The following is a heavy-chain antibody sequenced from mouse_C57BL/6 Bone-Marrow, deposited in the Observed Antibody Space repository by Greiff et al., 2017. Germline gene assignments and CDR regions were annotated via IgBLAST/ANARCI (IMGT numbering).Heavy chain of an antibody. CDR3: ARDGYDGAWFAY. Sequence: QVQLQQPGAELVMPGASVKLSCKASGYTFTSYWMHWVKQRPGQGLEWIGEIDPSDSYTNYNQKFKSKSTLTVDKSSSTAYMQLSSLTSEYSAVYCCARDGYDGAWFAYWGLGTLVTVSA. V-gene: IGHV1-69*01. CDR2: IDPSDSYT. D-gene: IGHD2-2*01. CDR1: GYTFTSYW. J-gene: IGHJ3*01.